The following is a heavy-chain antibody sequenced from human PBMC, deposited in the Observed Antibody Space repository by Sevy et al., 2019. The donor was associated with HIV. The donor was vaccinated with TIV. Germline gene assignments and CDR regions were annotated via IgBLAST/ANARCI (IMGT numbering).Heavy chain of an antibody. D-gene: IGHD2-21*01. CDR2: IIPICGTA. J-gene: IGHJ6*02. Sequence: ASVKVSCKASGCTFSSYAISWVRQAPGQGLEWMGGIIPICGTANYAQKFQGRVTITADESTSTAYMELSSLRSEDTAVYYCERRIGQGGMDVWGQGTTVTVSS. V-gene: IGHV1-69*13. CDR3: ERRIGQGGMDV. CDR1: GCTFSSYA.